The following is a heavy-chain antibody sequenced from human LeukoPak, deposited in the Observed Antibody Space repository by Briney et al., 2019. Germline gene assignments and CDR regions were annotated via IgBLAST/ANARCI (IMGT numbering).Heavy chain of an antibody. J-gene: IGHJ4*02. Sequence: TGGSLRLSCAASGCSFNNFDMTRVRQSPGKGLEWVASFSRSGDITNYADSGKGRFTISRDNSKNTLYLQMNSLRAEDTAVYYCLPSDGGGQGTLVTVSS. CDR2: FSRSGDIT. D-gene: IGHD3-10*01. V-gene: IGHV3-23*01. CDR3: LPSDG. CDR1: GCSFNNFD.